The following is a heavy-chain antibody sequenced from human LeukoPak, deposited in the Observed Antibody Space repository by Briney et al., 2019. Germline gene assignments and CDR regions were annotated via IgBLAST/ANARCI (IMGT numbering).Heavy chain of an antibody. Sequence: GGSLRLSCAASGFSFSSYAMTWVRQAPGKGLEWVSAITGSGGNTYYADSVKGRFTISRDNSKNTLYLQMNSLRAEDTAVYYCAKWGDYDVLTGYYVSDYWGQGTLVTVSS. D-gene: IGHD3-9*01. V-gene: IGHV3-23*01. J-gene: IGHJ4*02. CDR2: ITGSGGNT. CDR1: GFSFSSYA. CDR3: AKWGDYDVLTGYYVSDY.